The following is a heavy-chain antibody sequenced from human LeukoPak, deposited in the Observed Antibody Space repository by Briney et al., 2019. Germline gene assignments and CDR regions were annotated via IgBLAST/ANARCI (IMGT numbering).Heavy chain of an antibody. J-gene: IGHJ4*02. Sequence: GGSLRLSCAASGFTFSHHGMNWVRQAPGKGLEWVSGIRGNGITTYYADSVKGRFTISRDNSKSTLYLQMNNLRAEDTALYYCAKDDAWLQYNSWGQGTLVTVSS. D-gene: IGHD5-24*01. V-gene: IGHV3-23*01. CDR3: AKDDAWLQYNS. CDR1: GFTFSHHG. CDR2: IRGNGITT.